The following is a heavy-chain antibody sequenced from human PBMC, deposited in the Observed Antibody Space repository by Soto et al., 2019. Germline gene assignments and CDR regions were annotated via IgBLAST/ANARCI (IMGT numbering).Heavy chain of an antibody. J-gene: IGHJ6*02. CDR2: INPRDGST. V-gene: IGHV1-46*01. CDR1: GNTFTRNK. Sequence: ASVKVSCKASGNTFTRNKIHWVRQAPGQGLEWMGMINPRDGSTTYAQTFRGRLIMTRDTSTSIVYMELSSLRSDDTAVYFCARDLNHDFWSDPYHFFGMDVWGQGTTVTVS. D-gene: IGHD3-3*01. CDR3: ARDLNHDFWSDPYHFFGMDV.